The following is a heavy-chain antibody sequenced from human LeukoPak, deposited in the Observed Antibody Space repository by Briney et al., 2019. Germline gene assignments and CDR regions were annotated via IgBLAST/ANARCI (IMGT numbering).Heavy chain of an antibody. CDR2: IYHSGST. CDR1: GYSISSGYY. CDR3: AGMVIIRDYYYYGMDV. Sequence: SETLSLTCTVSGYSISSGYYWGWIRQPPGKGLEWIGSIYHSGSTYYNPSLKSRVTISVDKSKNQFSLKLSSVTAADTAVYYCAGMVIIRDYYYYGMDVWGQGTTVTVSS. V-gene: IGHV4-38-2*02. J-gene: IGHJ6*02. D-gene: IGHD3-9*01.